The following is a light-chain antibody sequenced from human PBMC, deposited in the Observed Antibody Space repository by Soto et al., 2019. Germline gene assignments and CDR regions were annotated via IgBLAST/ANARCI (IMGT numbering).Light chain of an antibody. CDR3: ETWDSNTRV. CDR2: LEAGGSY. Sequence: QSVLTQSSSASASLGSSVKLTCTLSSGHSNYMIAWHQQQPGKAPRYLMKLEAGGSYNKGSGVPDRFSGSSSGADRYLTISHLQFEDEADYYCETWDSNTRVFGGGTQLTVL. CDR1: SGHSNYM. J-gene: IGLJ3*02. V-gene: IGLV4-60*02.